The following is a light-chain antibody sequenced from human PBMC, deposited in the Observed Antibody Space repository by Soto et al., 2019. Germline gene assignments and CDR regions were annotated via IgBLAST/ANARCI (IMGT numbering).Light chain of an antibody. V-gene: IGKV1-5*03. Sequence: DIQMTQSPSTLSASVGDRVTITCRASQSISSWLAWYQQKPGKAPKLLIYKASSLDSGVPSRFSGSGSGTELTLTISSRQPDDFATSYGQHYNRYSPPPTVGQGTKVEIK. J-gene: IGKJ1*01. CDR1: QSISSW. CDR3: QHYNRYSPPPT. CDR2: KAS.